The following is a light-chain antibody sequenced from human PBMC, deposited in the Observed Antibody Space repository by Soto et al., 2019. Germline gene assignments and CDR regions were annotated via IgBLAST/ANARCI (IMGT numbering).Light chain of an antibody. CDR2: GAS. Sequence: EIVLTQSPGTLSLSPGERATLSCRASQSLTSSYLAWYQQKPGQAPRLLIYGASSRATDIPDRFSGSGSGTDFTLTISRLEPEDFAVYYCHQYGSSPATFGQGTKVDIK. CDR3: HQYGSSPAT. V-gene: IGKV3-20*01. J-gene: IGKJ1*01. CDR1: QSLTSSY.